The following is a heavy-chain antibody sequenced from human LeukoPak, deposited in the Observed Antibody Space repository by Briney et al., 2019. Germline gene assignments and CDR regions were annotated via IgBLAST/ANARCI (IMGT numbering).Heavy chain of an antibody. V-gene: IGHV4-39*01. CDR2: FFYSGRT. D-gene: IGHD2-2*01. CDR1: GGSISSSTYY. J-gene: IGHJ4*02. CDR3: ASSTSTYYDLYF. Sequence: SETLSLTCTVSGGSISSSTYYWGWLRQPPGKGLDWFGSFFYSGRTFYNPSLKSRLTMSVDTSNNQFSLELMSVTAADTAVYYCASSTSTYYDLYFWGQGTLVTVAS.